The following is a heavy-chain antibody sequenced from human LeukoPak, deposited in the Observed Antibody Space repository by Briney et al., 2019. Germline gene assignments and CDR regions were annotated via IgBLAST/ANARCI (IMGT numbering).Heavy chain of an antibody. CDR3: ARGGTYAPAAYNWLDP. V-gene: IGHV1-8*01. CDR1: GYTFTSYD. Sequence: ASVKVSCKASGYTFTSYDINWVRQATGQGLEWMGWMNPNSGNTGYAQKFQGRVTMTRNTSIGTAYMELSSLRSEDTAVYYCARGGTYAPAAYNWLDPWGQGTLVTVSS. J-gene: IGHJ5*02. D-gene: IGHD2-2*01. CDR2: MNPNSGNT.